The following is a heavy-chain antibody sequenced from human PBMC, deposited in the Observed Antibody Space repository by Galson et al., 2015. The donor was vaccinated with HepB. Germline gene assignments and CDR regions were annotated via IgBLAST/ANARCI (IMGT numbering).Heavy chain of an antibody. D-gene: IGHD5-18*01. J-gene: IGHJ4*02. CDR1: GFTFSSYG. CDR3: ARDEAQYSYGGGLEDY. V-gene: IGHV3-33*08. Sequence: SLRLSCAASGFTFSSYGMHWVRQAPGKGLEWVAVIWYDGSNKYYADSVKGRFTISRDNSKNTLYLQMNSLRAEDTAVYYCARDEAQYSYGGGLEDYWGQGTLVTVSS. CDR2: IWYDGSNK.